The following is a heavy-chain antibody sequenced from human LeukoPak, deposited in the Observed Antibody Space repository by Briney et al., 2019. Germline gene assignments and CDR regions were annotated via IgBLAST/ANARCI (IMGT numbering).Heavy chain of an antibody. V-gene: IGHV1-8*02. CDR2: MNPNSGDT. CDR1: GYTFTTYD. CDR3: ARTKPDHREIYN. J-gene: IGHJ4*02. D-gene: IGHD1-14*01. Sequence: ASVKVSCKASGYTFTTYDINWVRQAAGQGLEWMGWMNPNSGDTGYAQKFQGRLTITRDASISTAYMDLSSLRSDDTAVYYCARTKPDHREIYNRGQGTLVTVSS.